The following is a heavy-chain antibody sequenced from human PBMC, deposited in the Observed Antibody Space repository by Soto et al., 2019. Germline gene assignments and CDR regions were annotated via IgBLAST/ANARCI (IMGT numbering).Heavy chain of an antibody. CDR2: ISPYNDYT. V-gene: IGHV1-18*01. J-gene: IGHJ4*02. CDR1: GYTFSSYG. Sequence: ASVKVSCKTSGYTFSSYGVNWVRQAPGRGLEWMGWISPYNDYTYYAQKFQGRVTMTTDTSTNTAYMELRSLRSDDTAVYYCARDQYITSQDYWGQGTLVTVSS. CDR3: ARDQYITSQDY. D-gene: IGHD6-13*01.